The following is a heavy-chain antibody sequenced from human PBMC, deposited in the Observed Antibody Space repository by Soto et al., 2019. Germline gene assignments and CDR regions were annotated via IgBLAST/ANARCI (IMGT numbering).Heavy chain of an antibody. V-gene: IGHV1-46*01. CDR1: GYTFTSYY. J-gene: IGHJ4*02. Sequence: QVQLVQSGAEMKKPGASVKVSCKASGYTFTSYYMYWVRQAPGQGLEWMGRINPSDGSTTYAEKFQGRVTMTTDTSTRAVYMELSSVRSEDTGVYYCAGVAARPGGIDYWGQGTQVTVSS. CDR3: AGVAARPGGIDY. D-gene: IGHD6-6*01. CDR2: INPSDGST.